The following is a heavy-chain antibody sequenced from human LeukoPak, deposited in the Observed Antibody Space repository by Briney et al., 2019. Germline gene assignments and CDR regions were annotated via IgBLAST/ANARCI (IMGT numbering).Heavy chain of an antibody. Sequence: GGSLRLSRAASGFTFSSYGMHWVRQAPGKGLEWVANIKQDGSEKYYVDSVKGRFTISRDNAKNSLYLQMNSLRAEDTAVYYCASSNYDFWSGYYACFDYWGQGTLVTVSS. CDR1: GFTFSSYG. CDR2: IKQDGSEK. D-gene: IGHD3-3*01. J-gene: IGHJ4*02. V-gene: IGHV3-7*01. CDR3: ASSNYDFWSGYYACFDY.